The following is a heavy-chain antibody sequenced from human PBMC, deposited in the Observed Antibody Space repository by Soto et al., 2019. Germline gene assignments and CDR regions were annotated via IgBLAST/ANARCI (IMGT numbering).Heavy chain of an antibody. CDR1: GFTFSSYG. D-gene: IGHD3-9*01. V-gene: IGHV3-30*03. CDR2: ISYDGSNK. CDR3: ASEENVLRYFDWSLSFDY. J-gene: IGHJ4*02. Sequence: VGSLRLSCAASGFTFSSYGMHWVRQAPGKGLEWVAVISYDGSNKYYADSVKGRFTISRDNSKNTLYLQMNSLRAEDTAVYYCASEENVLRYFDWSLSFDYWGQGTLVTVSS.